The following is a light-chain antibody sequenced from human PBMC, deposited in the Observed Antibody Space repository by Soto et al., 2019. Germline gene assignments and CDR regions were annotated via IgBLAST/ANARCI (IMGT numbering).Light chain of an antibody. V-gene: IGLV2-8*01. Sequence: QSALTQPPSASGSPGQSVTISCTGTSSDVGAYSYVSWYQQHPGKAPKLIISDVSQRPSGVPDRFSGSKSGNTASLTVSGLQTEDEADYYCSSFAGSNNLVFGGGTKLTVL. J-gene: IGLJ3*02. CDR2: DVS. CDR3: SSFAGSNNLV. CDR1: SSDVGAYSY.